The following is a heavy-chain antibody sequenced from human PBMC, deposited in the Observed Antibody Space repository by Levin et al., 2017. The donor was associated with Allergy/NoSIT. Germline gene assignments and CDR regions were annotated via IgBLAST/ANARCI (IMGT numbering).Heavy chain of an antibody. D-gene: IGHD6-19*01. J-gene: IGHJ4*02. V-gene: IGHV4-34*01. Sequence: SETLSLTCAVYGGSFSGYYWSWIRQPPGKGLEWIGEINHSGSTNYNPSLKSRVTISVDTSKNQFSLKLSSVTAADTAVYYCAGLWEQWLVFDYWGQGTLVTVSS. CDR1: GGSFSGYY. CDR3: AGLWEQWLVFDY. CDR2: INHSGST.